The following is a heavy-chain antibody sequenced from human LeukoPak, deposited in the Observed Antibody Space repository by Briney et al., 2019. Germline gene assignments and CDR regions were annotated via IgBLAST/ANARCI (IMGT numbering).Heavy chain of an antibody. CDR3: AGDSSGYPADY. Sequence: GGSLRLSCAASGITFSSYGMSWVRQAPGKGLEWVAVISYDGSNKYYADSVKGRFTISRDNSKNTLYLQMNSLRAEDTAVYYCAGDSSGYPADYWGQGTLVTVSS. D-gene: IGHD3-22*01. J-gene: IGHJ4*02. CDR1: GITFSSYG. CDR2: ISYDGSNK. V-gene: IGHV3-30*03.